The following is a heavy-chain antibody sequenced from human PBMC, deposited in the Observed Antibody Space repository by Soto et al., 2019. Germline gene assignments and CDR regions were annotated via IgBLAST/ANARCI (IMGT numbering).Heavy chain of an antibody. J-gene: IGHJ4*02. V-gene: IGHV3-30-3*01. CDR1: GFTFSSYA. D-gene: IGHD3-22*01. CDR3: ASESNYYDSSGYHFDY. CDR2: ISYDGSNK. Sequence: QVQLVESGGCVVQPGRSLRLSCAASGFTFSSYAMHWVRQAPGKGLEWVAVISYDGSNKYYADSVKGRFTISRDNSKNTLYLQMNSLRAEDTAVYYCASESNYYDSSGYHFDYWGQGTLVTVSS.